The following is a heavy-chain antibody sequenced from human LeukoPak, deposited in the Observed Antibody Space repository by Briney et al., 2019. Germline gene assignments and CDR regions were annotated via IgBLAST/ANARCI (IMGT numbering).Heavy chain of an antibody. CDR1: GSTFSTYA. J-gene: IGHJ4*02. Sequence: GGSLRLSCAASGSTFSTYAMHWVRQAPGKGLEWVAVISYDGSNKYYADSVKGRFTISRDNSKNTLSLQMNSLRAEDTAVYYCAKEWYYYDTSGYYSYFDYWGQGTLVTVSS. D-gene: IGHD3-22*01. CDR2: ISYDGSNK. CDR3: AKEWYYYDTSGYYSYFDY. V-gene: IGHV3-30*04.